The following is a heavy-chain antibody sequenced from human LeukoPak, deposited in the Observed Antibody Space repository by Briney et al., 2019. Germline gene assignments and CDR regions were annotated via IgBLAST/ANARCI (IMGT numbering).Heavy chain of an antibody. CDR3: ARVRMLRFLEWLPNAQYYYYMDV. J-gene: IGHJ6*03. CDR2: INTNTGNP. Sequence: GASVKVSCKASGGTFSSYAISWVRQAPGQGLEWMGWINTNTGNPTYAQGFTGRFVFSLDTSVSTAYLQISSLKAEDTAVYYCARVRMLRFLEWLPNAQYYYYMDVWGQRDHGHRLL. CDR1: GGTFSSYA. D-gene: IGHD3-3*01. V-gene: IGHV7-4-1*02.